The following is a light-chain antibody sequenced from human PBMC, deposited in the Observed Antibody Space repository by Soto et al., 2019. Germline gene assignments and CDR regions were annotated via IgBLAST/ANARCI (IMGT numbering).Light chain of an antibody. CDR3: HQYNNWPRT. Sequence: EIVMTQSPPTLSVSPGERATLSCRASQNVNSNLAWYQQKPGQAPRLLIYGASSRATGIPARFSGSGSGTEFTLSISSLQSEDFAVYYCHQYNNWPRTFGQGTKVDIK. CDR2: GAS. J-gene: IGKJ1*01. V-gene: IGKV3-15*01. CDR1: QNVNSN.